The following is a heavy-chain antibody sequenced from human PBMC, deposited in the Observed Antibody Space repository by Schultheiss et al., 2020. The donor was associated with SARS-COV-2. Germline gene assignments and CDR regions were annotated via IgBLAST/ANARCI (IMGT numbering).Heavy chain of an antibody. J-gene: IGHJ4*02. D-gene: IGHD3-9*01. CDR1: GFTFSGSA. CDR3: ARDRTVRYIFDY. Sequence: GGSLRLSCAASGFTFSGSAMHWVRQAPGKGLEWVSYISSSGSTIYYADSVKGRFTISRDNAKNSLYLQMNSLRAGDTAVYYCARDRTVRYIFDYWGQGTLVTVSS. CDR2: ISSSGSTI. V-gene: IGHV3-48*04.